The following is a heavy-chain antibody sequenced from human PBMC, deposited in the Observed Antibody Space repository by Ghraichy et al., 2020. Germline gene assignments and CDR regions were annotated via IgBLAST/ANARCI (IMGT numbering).Heavy chain of an antibody. D-gene: IGHD6-6*01. CDR1: DDSISSYY. CDR2: IYYTGTT. Sequence: ETRSLTCSVSDDSISSYYWNWVRQPPGKTLEWIGYIYYTGTTDYNPSLKGRVAISLDTSKKQFSLKLSSVTAADTAVYYCARDAAARPRSFEFWGQGTLVTVSS. J-gene: IGHJ4*02. CDR3: ARDAAARPRSFEF. V-gene: IGHV4-59*01.